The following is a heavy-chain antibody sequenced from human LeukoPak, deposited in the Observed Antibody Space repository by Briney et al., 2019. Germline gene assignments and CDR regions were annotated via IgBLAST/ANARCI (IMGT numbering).Heavy chain of an antibody. CDR2: ISAYNGNT. CDR3: ARDRSDITMFGVVIPRYYMNV. J-gene: IGHJ6*03. V-gene: IGHV1-18*01. D-gene: IGHD3-3*01. Sequence: GASVKVSCKASGYTFTSYGISWVRQAPGQGLEWMGWISAYNGNTNYAQKLQGRVTRTTDTSTSTAYSELRNLRSDGTALDYCARDRSDITMFGVVIPRYYMNVWGKGATVTVSS. CDR1: GYTFTSYG.